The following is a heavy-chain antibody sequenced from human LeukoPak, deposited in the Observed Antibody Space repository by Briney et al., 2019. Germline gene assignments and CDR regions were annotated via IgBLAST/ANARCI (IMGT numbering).Heavy chain of an antibody. D-gene: IGHD5-24*01. V-gene: IGHV4-59*01. CDR3: ARGSGYNYY. CDR1: GASITTYY. CDR2: IPYSGST. Sequence: SETLSLTCTVSGASITTYYWSWIRQPPGKGLEWIGYIPYSGSTNYNPSLKSQVTLSVDTSKNQFSLNLSSVTAADTAVYYCARGSGYNYYWGQGTLVTVSS. J-gene: IGHJ4*02.